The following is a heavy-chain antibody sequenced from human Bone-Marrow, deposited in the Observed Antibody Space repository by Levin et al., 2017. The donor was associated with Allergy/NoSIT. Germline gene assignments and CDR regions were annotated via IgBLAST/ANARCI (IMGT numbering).Heavy chain of an antibody. D-gene: IGHD6-19*01. CDR1: GGSFSGYY. V-gene: IGHV4-34*01. J-gene: IGHJ4*02. Sequence: SETLSLTCGVYGGSFSGYYWSWIRQSPGKGLEWIGEINHSGFTTYNPSLKSRVTMSVEKSKNQFSLELRSVTAADTAVYYCARGEVGVAGDYWGQGTLVTVSS. CDR3: ARGEVGVAGDY. CDR2: INHSGFT.